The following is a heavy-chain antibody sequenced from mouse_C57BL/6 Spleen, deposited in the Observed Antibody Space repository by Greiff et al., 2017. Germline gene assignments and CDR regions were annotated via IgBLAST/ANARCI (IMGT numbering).Heavy chain of an antibody. CDR2: IRLKSDNYAT. V-gene: IGHV6-3*01. CDR1: GFTFSNYW. J-gene: IGHJ1*03. D-gene: IGHD2-5*01. CDR3: TGYYSKSLYWYFDV. Sequence: EVKLVESGGGLVQPGGSMKLSCVASGFTFSNYWMNWVRQSPEKGLEWVAQIRLKSDNYATHYAESVKGRFTISRDDSKSSVYLQMNNLRAEDTGMYYCTGYYSKSLYWYFDVWGTGTTVTVSS.